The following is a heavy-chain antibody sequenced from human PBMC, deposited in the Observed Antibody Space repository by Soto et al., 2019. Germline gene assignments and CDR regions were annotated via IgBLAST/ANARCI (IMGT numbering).Heavy chain of an antibody. J-gene: IGHJ6*02. CDR3: ARHRVVATTDYYYYGMDV. CDR2: IDPSDSYT. CDR1: GYSFTSYL. Sequence: ESLKISWKGSGYSFTSYLISWVLHMPGKGLEWMGRIDPSDSYTNYSPSFQGHVTISADKSISTAYLQWSSLKASDTAMYYCARHRVVATTDYYYYGMDVWGQGTTVTVSS. D-gene: IGHD5-12*01. V-gene: IGHV5-10-1*01.